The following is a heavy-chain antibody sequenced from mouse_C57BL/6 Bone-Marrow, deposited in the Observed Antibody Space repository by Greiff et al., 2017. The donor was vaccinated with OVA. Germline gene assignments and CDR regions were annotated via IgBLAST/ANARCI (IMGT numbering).Heavy chain of an antibody. D-gene: IGHD2-4*01. V-gene: IGHV14-3*01. CDR2: IDPANGNT. Sequence: EVQLVESVAELVRPGASVKLSCKASGFNIKNNYMHWVKQRPEQGLEWIGRIDPANGNTKYAQKFQGKATITADTSSNTAYLQLSSLTSEDTAIYYCASGYDYGYYYAMDYWGQGTSVTVAS. CDR1: GFNIKNNY. J-gene: IGHJ4*01. CDR3: ASGYDYGYYYAMDY.